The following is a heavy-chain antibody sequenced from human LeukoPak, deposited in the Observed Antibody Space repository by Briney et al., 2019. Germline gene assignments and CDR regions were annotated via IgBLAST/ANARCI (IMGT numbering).Heavy chain of an antibody. CDR1: GFTFTSSA. CDR3: ARDVPNDYGAIGWYFDL. V-gene: IGHV1-58*01. J-gene: IGHJ2*01. CDR2: IVVGSGNT. D-gene: IGHD4-17*01. Sequence: SVKVSCKASGFTFTSSAVQWVRQARGQRLEWIGWIVVGSGNTNYAQKFQERVTITRDMSTSTAYMELSSLRSEDTAVYYCARDVPNDYGAIGWYFDLWGRGTLVTVSS.